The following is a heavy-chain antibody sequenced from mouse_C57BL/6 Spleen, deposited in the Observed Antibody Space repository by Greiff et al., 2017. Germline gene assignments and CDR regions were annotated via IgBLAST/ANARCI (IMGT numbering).Heavy chain of an antibody. V-gene: IGHV1-64*01. CDR2: IHPNSGST. CDR3: ARGGGSSPYYAMDY. J-gene: IGHJ4*01. D-gene: IGHD1-1*01. CDR1: GYTFTSYW. Sequence: VQLQQPGAELVKPGASVKLSCKASGYTFTSYWMHWVKQRPGQGLEWIGMIHPNSGSTNYNEKFKSKATLTVDKSSSTAYMQLSSLTSEDSAVYYGARGGGSSPYYAMDYWGEGTSVTVSS.